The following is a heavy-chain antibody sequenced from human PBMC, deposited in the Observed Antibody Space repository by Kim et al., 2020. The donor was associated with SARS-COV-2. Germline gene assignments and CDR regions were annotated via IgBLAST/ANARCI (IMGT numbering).Heavy chain of an antibody. CDR3: ARGWVRGIMFDYYYYGMDV. CDR2: ISNSGSTI. J-gene: IGHJ6*02. D-gene: IGHD3-10*01. Sequence: GGSLRLSCAASGFTFSDYYMSWIRQAPGKGLEWVSYISNSGSTIYYADSVKGRFTISRDNAKNSLYLQMNSLRAEDTAVYYCARGWVRGIMFDYYYYGMDVWGQGTTVTVSS. V-gene: IGHV3-11*04. CDR1: GFTFSDYY.